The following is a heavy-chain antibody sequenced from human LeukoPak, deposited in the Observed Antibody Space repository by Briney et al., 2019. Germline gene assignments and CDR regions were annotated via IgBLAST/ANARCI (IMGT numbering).Heavy chain of an antibody. V-gene: IGHV3-23*01. Sequence: GGSLRLSCAASGFTFSSYAMSWVRQAPGKGLEWVSAISGSGGSTYYADSVKGRFTISRDNSKNTLYLQMNSLRAEDTAVYYCAKDSHYDFWSGYHVYYFDYWGQGTLVTVSS. J-gene: IGHJ4*02. CDR3: AKDSHYDFWSGYHVYYFDY. CDR2: ISGSGGST. D-gene: IGHD3-3*01. CDR1: GFTFSSYA.